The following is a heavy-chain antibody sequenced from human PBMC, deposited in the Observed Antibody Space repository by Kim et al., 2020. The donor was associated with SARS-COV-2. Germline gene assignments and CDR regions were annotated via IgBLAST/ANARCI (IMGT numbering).Heavy chain of an antibody. V-gene: IGHV4-59*01. Sequence: SETLSLTCTVSGGSISSYYWSWIRQPPGKGLEWIGYIYYSGSTNYNPSLKSRVTISVDTSKNQFSLKLSSVTAADTAVYYCASGAGHKFSWFDPWGQGTLVTVSS. CDR2: IYYSGST. CDR1: GGSISSYY. CDR3: ASGAGHKFSWFDP. J-gene: IGHJ5*02.